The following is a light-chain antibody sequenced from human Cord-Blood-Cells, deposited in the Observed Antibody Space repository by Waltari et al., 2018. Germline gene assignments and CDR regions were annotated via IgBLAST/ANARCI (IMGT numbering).Light chain of an antibody. CDR2: EVS. Sequence: QSALPQPPPASGSPGQAVTISGTGPSSDVGGYNSVSWYQQHPGKAPKLMIYEVSKRPSGVPDRFSGSKSGNTASLTVSGLQAEDEADYYCSSYAGSNNYVFGTGTKVTVL. V-gene: IGLV2-8*01. CDR1: SSDVGGYNS. J-gene: IGLJ1*01. CDR3: SSYAGSNNYV.